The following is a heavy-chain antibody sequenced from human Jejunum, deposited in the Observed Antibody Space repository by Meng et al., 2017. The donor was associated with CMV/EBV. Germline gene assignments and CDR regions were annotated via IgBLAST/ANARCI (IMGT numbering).Heavy chain of an antibody. J-gene: IGHJ4*02. D-gene: IGHD4-11*01. CDR2: IRGKAHSYAT. Sequence: FTFSGSAMPWFRQASGKGLEWVGRIRGKAHSYATAYAASVKGRFTISRDESKNTAYLQMSSLKTEDTAVYYCTRADSSNYGSLFDSWGQGTLVTVSS. V-gene: IGHV3-73*01. CDR1: FTFSGSA. CDR3: TRADSSNYGSLFDS.